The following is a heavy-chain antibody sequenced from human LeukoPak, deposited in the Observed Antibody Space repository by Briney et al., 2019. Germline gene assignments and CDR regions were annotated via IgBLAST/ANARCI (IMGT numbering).Heavy chain of an antibody. CDR1: GGSISSYY. D-gene: IGHD6-13*01. CDR3: ARSSSWTGYFDY. J-gene: IGHJ4*02. CDR2: IYYSGST. V-gene: IGHV4-59*08. Sequence: SETLSLTCTVSGGSISSYYWSWIRQPPGKGLEWIGYIYYSGSTNYNPSLKSRVTISVDTSKNQFSLKLSSVTAADTAVYYCARSSSWTGYFDYWGQGTLVTVSS.